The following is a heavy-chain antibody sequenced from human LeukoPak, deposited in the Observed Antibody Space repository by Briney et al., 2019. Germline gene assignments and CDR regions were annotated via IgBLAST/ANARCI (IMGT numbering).Heavy chain of an antibody. CDR1: AASISSSSYY. Sequence: SETLSPTCTVSAASISSSSYYCGWIRQPPGKGLEWIGSIYYSGSTYYNPSLKSRVPISVDTSKNQFSLKLSSVTAADTAVYYCARLGPPDYGGQGTLVTVSS. V-gene: IGHV4-39*01. J-gene: IGHJ4*02. CDR3: ARLGPPDY. CDR2: IYYSGST.